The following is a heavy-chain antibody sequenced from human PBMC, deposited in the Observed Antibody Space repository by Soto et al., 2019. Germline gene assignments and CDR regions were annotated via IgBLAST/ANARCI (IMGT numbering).Heavy chain of an antibody. V-gene: IGHV4-39*01. CDR1: GGSISSSSYY. Sequence: QLQLQESGPGLVKPSETLSLTCTVSGGSISSSSYYWGWVRQPPGKGLVWFGSLYYSGSTTSYNPCLKSRVTISVDTSETQCSLKLTSVTAADTAVYYCASHRHNLIFDPWGQGTLVIVSS. CDR3: ASHRHNLIFDP. D-gene: IGHD1-1*01. CDR2: LYYSGSTT. J-gene: IGHJ5*02.